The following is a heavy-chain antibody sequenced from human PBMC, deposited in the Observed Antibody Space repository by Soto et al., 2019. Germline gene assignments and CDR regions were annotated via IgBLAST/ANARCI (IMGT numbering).Heavy chain of an antibody. Sequence: QVQLQESGPGLVKPSETLSLTCTVSGGSISSYYWSWIRQPAGQGLEWIGRIYTSGSTNYNPSLKSLLALSVDTSKNQFSLKLTSRTADDLAVYYCARWSHSRHDAFGIWCQETMLTLSS. V-gene: IGHV4-4*07. CDR2: IYTSGST. CDR1: GGSISSYY. J-gene: IGHJ3*02. D-gene: IGHD6-13*01. CDR3: ARWSHSRHDAFGI.